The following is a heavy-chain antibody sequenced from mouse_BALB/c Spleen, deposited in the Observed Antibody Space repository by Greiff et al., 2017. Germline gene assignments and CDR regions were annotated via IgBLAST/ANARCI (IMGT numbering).Heavy chain of an antibody. V-gene: IGHV1-7*01. J-gene: IGHJ3*01. Sequence: QVQLKQSGAELAKPGASVKMSCKASGYTFTSYWMHWVKQRPGQGLEWIGYINPSTGYTEYNQKFKDKATLTADKSSSTAYMQLSSLTSEDSAVYYCARSYDGYSAWFAYWGQGTLVTVSA. CDR3: ARSYDGYSAWFAY. CDR2: INPSTGYT. CDR1: GYTFTSYW. D-gene: IGHD2-3*01.